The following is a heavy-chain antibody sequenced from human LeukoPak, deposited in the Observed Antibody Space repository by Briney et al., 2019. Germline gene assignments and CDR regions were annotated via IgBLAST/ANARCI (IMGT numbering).Heavy chain of an antibody. Sequence: GGSLRLSCAASGFTFSSYAMSWVRQAPGKGLEWVAVIWYDGSNKFYADSVKGRFTISRDNSKNTLYLQMNSLRAEDTAVYYCARDRAAADLDYWGQGTLVTVSS. CDR3: ARDRAAADLDY. CDR1: GFTFSSYA. J-gene: IGHJ4*02. D-gene: IGHD6-13*01. CDR2: IWYDGSNK. V-gene: IGHV3-33*08.